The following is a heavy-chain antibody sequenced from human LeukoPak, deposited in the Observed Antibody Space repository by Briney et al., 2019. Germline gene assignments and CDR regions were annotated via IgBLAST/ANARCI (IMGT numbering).Heavy chain of an antibody. CDR3: ARGYYRAVTFDY. CDR1: GGSISNFY. CDR2: IYHSGST. Sequence: PSETLSLTCTVSGGSISNFYWSWIRQPPGKGLEWIGYIYHSGSTSYNLSLKSRVTVSVDTSKNQFSLKLTSVTAADTAVYYCARGYYRAVTFDYWGQGTLVTVSS. V-gene: IGHV4-59*01. J-gene: IGHJ4*02. D-gene: IGHD1-14*01.